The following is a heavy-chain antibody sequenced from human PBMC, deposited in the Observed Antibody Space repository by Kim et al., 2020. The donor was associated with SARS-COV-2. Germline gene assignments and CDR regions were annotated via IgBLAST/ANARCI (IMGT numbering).Heavy chain of an antibody. D-gene: IGHD3-22*01. V-gene: IGHV3-23*01. Sequence: GGSLRLSCAASGFTFSSYAMSWVRQAPGKGLEWVSAISGSGGSTYYADSVKGRFTISRDNSKNTLYLQMNSLRAEDTAVYYCAKDHYYDSSGYYYFDYWGQGTLVTVSS. CDR1: GFTFSSYA. CDR3: AKDHYYDSSGYYYFDY. CDR2: ISGSGGST. J-gene: IGHJ4*02.